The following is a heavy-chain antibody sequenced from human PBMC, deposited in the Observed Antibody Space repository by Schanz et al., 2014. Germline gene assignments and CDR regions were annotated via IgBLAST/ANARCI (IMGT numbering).Heavy chain of an antibody. CDR3: ARDKGGYYPFDY. CDR2: ISRDGTTS. V-gene: IGHV3-48*04. J-gene: IGHJ4*02. CDR1: GFSFSDYS. D-gene: IGHD3-3*01. Sequence: EVQLVESGGGLVQSGGSLRLSCAASGFSFSDYSMNWVRQAPGKGLEWISYISRDGTTSYYADSVKGRFTISRDNAKNSLYLQMNSLRAEDTAVYYCARDKGGYYPFDYWGQGTLVTVSS.